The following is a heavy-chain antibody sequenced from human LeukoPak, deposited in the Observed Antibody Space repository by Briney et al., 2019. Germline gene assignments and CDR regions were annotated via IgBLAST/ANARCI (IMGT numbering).Heavy chain of an antibody. CDR1: GFTFSDYY. V-gene: IGHV3-11*01. CDR3: ARGHYDILTGLVDY. CDR2: ISSSGSTI. Sequence: PGWSLRLSFASSGFTFSDYYMSWIRQAPGKGREGVSHISSSGSTIYYADSVKGRFTISRDNAKNSLYLQMNSLRAEDTAVYYCARGHYDILTGLVDYWGQGTLVTVSS. J-gene: IGHJ4*02. D-gene: IGHD3-9*01.